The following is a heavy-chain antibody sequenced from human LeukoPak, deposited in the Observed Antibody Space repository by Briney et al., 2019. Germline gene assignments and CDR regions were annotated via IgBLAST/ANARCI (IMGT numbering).Heavy chain of an antibody. CDR3: AVGYSSRQVRFADY. CDR1: GGSISSSSYY. CDR2: IYYSGST. V-gene: IGHV4-39*01. J-gene: IGHJ4*02. Sequence: SETLSLTCTVSGGSISSSSYYWGWIRQPPGKGLEWIGSIYYSGSTYYNPSLKSRVTISVDTSKNQFSLKLSSVTAADTAVYYCAVGYSSRQVRFADYWGQGTLVTVSS. D-gene: IGHD6-13*01.